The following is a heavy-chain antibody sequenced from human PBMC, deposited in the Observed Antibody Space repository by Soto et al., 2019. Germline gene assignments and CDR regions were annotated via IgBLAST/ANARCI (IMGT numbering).Heavy chain of an antibody. V-gene: IGHV3-23*01. J-gene: IGHJ4*02. CDR2: ISGRGTNT. Sequence: LRLSCAASGSISTTTPLSWVRQAPGKGLEWVSTISGRGTNTYYADSVKGRFIISRDNLKNTVNLQMNGLGVEDTAIYYCATSFRYFDNWGQGTRVTVSS. CDR3: ATSFRYFDN. CDR1: GSISTTTP.